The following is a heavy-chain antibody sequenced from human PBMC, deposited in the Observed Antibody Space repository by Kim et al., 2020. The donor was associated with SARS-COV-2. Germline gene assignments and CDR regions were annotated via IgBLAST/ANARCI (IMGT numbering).Heavy chain of an antibody. Sequence: GGSLRLSCAASGFTFSSYWMSWVRQAPGKGLEWVANIKQDGSEKYYVDSVKGRFTISRDNAKNSLYLQMNSLRAEDTAVYYCAREIPGAIAVAGAVGYWGQGTLVTVSS. CDR2: IKQDGSEK. CDR1: GFTFSSYW. V-gene: IGHV3-7*01. J-gene: IGHJ4*02. D-gene: IGHD6-19*01. CDR3: AREIPGAIAVAGAVGY.